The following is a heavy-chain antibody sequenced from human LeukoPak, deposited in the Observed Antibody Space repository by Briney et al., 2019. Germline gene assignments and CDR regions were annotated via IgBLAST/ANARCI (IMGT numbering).Heavy chain of an antibody. CDR3: AREFPENYYDSSTYYSWFDP. D-gene: IGHD3-22*01. Sequence: PXQTLSLTCTAXGASISSADYYWSWVRQHPGKGLEWIGYIYYSGSTHYNPSLKSRVTISVYTSKNQFSLKLTSVTAADTAVYYCAREFPENYYDSSTYYSWFDPWGQGTLVTVSS. CDR2: IYYSGST. V-gene: IGHV4-31*03. J-gene: IGHJ5*02. CDR1: GASISSADYY.